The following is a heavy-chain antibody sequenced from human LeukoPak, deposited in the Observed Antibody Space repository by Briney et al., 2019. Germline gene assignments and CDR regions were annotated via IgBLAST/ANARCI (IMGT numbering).Heavy chain of an antibody. Sequence: SETLSLTCTVSGGSISSSSYYWGWIRQPPGKGLEWIGSIYYSGSTYYNPSLKSRVTISVDTSKNQFSLKLSSVTAADTAVYYCARGGGDIVVVPAAFAFDPWGQGTLVTVSS. J-gene: IGHJ5*02. D-gene: IGHD2-2*01. CDR2: IYYSGST. V-gene: IGHV4-39*07. CDR3: ARGGGDIVVVPAAFAFDP. CDR1: GGSISSSSYY.